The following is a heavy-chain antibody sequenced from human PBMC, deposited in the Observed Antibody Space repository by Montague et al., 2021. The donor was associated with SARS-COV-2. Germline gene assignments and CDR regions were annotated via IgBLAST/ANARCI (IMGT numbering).Heavy chain of an antibody. CDR2: IYYSGST. Sequence: SETLSLTCTVSGDSISSYYWSWIRQPPGKGLEWIGYIYYSGSTNYNPSLKSRVTISVDTSKNRFSLKLSSVTAADTAVYYCARRSLGYCSGGSCYSAFDPWGQGTLVTVSS. CDR1: GDSISSYY. CDR3: ARRSLGYCSGGSCYSAFDP. D-gene: IGHD2-15*01. V-gene: IGHV4-59*01. J-gene: IGHJ5*02.